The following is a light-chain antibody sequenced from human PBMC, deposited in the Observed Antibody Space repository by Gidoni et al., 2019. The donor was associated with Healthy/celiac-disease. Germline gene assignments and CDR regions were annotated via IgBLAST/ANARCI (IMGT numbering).Light chain of an antibody. CDR3: QQYNNWPRWT. CDR1: QSVSST. V-gene: IGKV3-15*01. Sequence: EIVITQSPATLSVSPGERATLSCRSSQSVSSTLDWYQQKPGQAPRLLLYCSSTRATGIPARFSRSWSATEFTLTISSLQSEEFAVYYCQQYNNWPRWTFGQGTKVEIK. CDR2: CSS. J-gene: IGKJ1*01.